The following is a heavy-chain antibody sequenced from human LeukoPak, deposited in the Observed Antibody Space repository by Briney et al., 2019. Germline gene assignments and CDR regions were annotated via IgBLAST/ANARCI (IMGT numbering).Heavy chain of an antibody. CDR3: ARHGGRGYSYGLRGYY. D-gene: IGHD5-18*01. V-gene: IGHV4-34*01. CDR2: INHSGST. CDR1: GFTFSSYA. J-gene: IGHJ4*02. Sequence: PGGSLRLSCAASGFTFSSYAMSWVRQAPGKGLEWIGEINHSGSTNYNPSLKSRVTISVDTSKNQFSLKLSSVTAADTAVYYCARHGGRGYSYGLRGYYWGQGTLVTVSS.